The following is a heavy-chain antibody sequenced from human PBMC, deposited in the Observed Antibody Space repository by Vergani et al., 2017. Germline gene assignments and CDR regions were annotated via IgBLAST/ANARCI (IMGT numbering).Heavy chain of an antibody. J-gene: IGHJ3*02. V-gene: IGHV5-51*01. Sequence: EVQLVQSGAEVKKPGESLKISCKGSGYSFTSYWIGWVRQMPGKGLEWMGIIYPGDSDTRYSPSFQGQVTISADKSISTAYLQWSSLRAEDTAVYYCAKDIIPLEVVVIAHDIWGQGTMVTVSS. D-gene: IGHD3-22*01. CDR2: IYPGDSDT. CDR3: AKDIIPLEVVVIAHDI. CDR1: GYSFTSYW.